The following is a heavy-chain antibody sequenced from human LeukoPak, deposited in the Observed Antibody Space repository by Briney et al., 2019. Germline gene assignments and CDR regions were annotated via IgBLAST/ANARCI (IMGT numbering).Heavy chain of an antibody. CDR1: GFRFSSFW. J-gene: IGHJ3*01. CDR3: ARGGSIGYNYNAFDL. CDR2: ISQDGSDK. V-gene: IGHV3-7*02. D-gene: IGHD3-22*01. Sequence: PGGSLRLSCAASGFRFSSFWMSWVRQAPGTGLEWVAIISQDGSDKYYVDSVKGRFTISRDNAKNSLYLQVNSLRAEDTAVYFCARGGSIGYNYNAFDLWGQGTMVTVSS.